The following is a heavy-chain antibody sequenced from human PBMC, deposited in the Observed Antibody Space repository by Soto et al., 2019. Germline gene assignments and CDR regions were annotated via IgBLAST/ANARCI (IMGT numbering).Heavy chain of an antibody. CDR1: GFTFSSYA. Sequence: GGSLRLSCAASGFTFSSYAMHWVRQAPGKGLEWVAVIWHDGSNKYYADSVEGRFTISRDNSKNTLYLQMNSLRVEDTAVYYCAKDGMTAPPYWGQGTLVTVSS. CDR3: AKDGMTAPPY. V-gene: IGHV3-33*06. CDR2: IWHDGSNK. J-gene: IGHJ4*02.